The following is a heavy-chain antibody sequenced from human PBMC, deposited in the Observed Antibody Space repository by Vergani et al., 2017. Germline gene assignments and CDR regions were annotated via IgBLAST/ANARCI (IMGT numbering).Heavy chain of an antibody. CDR1: GFTVSTDY. V-gene: IGHV3-66*01. Sequence: EVQLVESGGGLVQPGGSLTLSCAASGFTVSTDYFSWVRQAPGKGLEWVSILYRGAFTSYTDSVKGRFTVSRDISKNSLYLQMNSLRAEDTAVYYCASSVDTAMEMDWFDPWGQGTLVTVSS. D-gene: IGHD5-18*01. CDR2: LYRGAFT. CDR3: ASSVDTAMEMDWFDP. J-gene: IGHJ5*02.